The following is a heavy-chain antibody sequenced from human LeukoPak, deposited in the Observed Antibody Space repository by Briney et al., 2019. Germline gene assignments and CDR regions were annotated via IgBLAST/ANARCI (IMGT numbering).Heavy chain of an antibody. CDR2: INPNSGGT. CDR1: GYIFTDYY. D-gene: IGHD2-2*01. J-gene: IGHJ3*02. V-gene: IGHV1/OR15-1*01. Sequence: ASVKVSCKASGYIFTDYYMHRVRQAPGQELGWMGRINPNSGGTNYAQKFQGRVTMTRDTSISTAYTELSSLRSEDMATYYCARFGAGYCSSTSCQRLNAFDIWGQGTMVTVSS. CDR3: ARFGAGYCSSTSCQRLNAFDI.